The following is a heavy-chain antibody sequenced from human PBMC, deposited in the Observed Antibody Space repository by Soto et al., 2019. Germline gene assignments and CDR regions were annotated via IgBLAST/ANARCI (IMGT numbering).Heavy chain of an antibody. Sequence: GGSLRLSCAASGFTFSSYSMHWVRQAPGKGLEWVAVISFDGSNKYYADSVKGRFTISRDNSKNTLYLQMNSLRAEDTAVYYCARSPPILTGYYFFDYWGQGTLVTVSS. CDR2: ISFDGSNK. D-gene: IGHD3-9*01. J-gene: IGHJ4*02. V-gene: IGHV3-30-3*01. CDR1: GFTFSSYS. CDR3: ARSPPILTGYYFFDY.